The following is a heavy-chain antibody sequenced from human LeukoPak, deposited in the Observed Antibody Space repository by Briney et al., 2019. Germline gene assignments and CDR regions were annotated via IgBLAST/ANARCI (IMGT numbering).Heavy chain of an antibody. CDR3: AKDSSGWSYFDY. Sequence: PGGSLRLSCAASGFTFSSYAMSWVRQAPGKGLGWVSAISGSGGSTYYADSVKGRFTISRDNSKNTLYLQMNSLRAEDTAVYYCAKDSSGWSYFDYWGQGTLVTVSS. J-gene: IGHJ4*02. CDR1: GFTFSSYA. D-gene: IGHD6-19*01. V-gene: IGHV3-23*01. CDR2: ISGSGGST.